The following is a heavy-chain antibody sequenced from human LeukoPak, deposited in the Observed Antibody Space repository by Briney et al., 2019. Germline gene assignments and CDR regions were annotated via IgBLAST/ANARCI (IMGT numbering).Heavy chain of an antibody. CDR1: GFAFSSYA. Sequence: PGGSLRLSCAASGFAFSSYAMSWVRQAPGKGLEWVSAISGSGGSTYYADSVKGRFTISRDNSKNTLYLQMNSLRAEDTAVYDCAKDTSEQQLPDFDYWGQGTLVTVSS. V-gene: IGHV3-23*01. CDR3: AKDTSEQQLPDFDY. D-gene: IGHD6-13*01. CDR2: ISGSGGST. J-gene: IGHJ4*02.